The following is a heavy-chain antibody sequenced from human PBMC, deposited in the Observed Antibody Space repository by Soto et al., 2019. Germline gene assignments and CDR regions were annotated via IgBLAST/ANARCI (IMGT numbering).Heavy chain of an antibody. V-gene: IGHV3-23*01. CDR1: GFTFSSYA. CDR3: AKGGHYYDSSGYLDY. Sequence: PGGSLRLSCAASGFTFSSYAMSWVRQAPGKGLEWVSAISGSGGSTYYADSVKGRFTISRDNSKNTLYLQMNSLRAEDTAVYYCAKGGHYYDSSGYLDYWGQGTLVTVSS. CDR2: ISGSGGST. J-gene: IGHJ4*02. D-gene: IGHD3-22*01.